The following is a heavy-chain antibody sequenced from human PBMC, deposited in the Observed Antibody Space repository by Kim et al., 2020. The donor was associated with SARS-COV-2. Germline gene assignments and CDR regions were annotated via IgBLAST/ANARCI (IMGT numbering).Heavy chain of an antibody. CDR3: ARVAIAVADNNWFDP. CDR1: GGSFSGYY. Sequence: SETPSLTCAVYGGSFSGYYWSWIRQPPGKGLEWIGEINHSGSTNYNPSLKSRVTISVDTSKNQFSLKLSSVTAADTAVYYCARVAIAVADNNWFDPWGQGTLVTVSS. D-gene: IGHD6-19*01. CDR2: INHSGST. J-gene: IGHJ5*02. V-gene: IGHV4-34*01.